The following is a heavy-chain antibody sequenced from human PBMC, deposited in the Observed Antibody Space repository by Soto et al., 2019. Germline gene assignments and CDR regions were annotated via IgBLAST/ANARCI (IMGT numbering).Heavy chain of an antibody. CDR3: PYGYWGSKGFFDN. V-gene: IGHV5-51*01. J-gene: IGHJ4*02. CDR1: GYNFNTYW. D-gene: IGHD3-22*01. Sequence: PGESLKISCEASGYNFNTYWIAWVRQMPGKGLEWMGMIYPGDSETKYSESFQGQVTMSVDNSLSIAYLQWRSLKASDTATYFCPYGYWGSKGFFDNWGQGTLVTVSS. CDR2: IYPGDSET.